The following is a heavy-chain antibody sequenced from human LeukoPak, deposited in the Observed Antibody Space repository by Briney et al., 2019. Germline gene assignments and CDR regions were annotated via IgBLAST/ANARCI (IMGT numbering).Heavy chain of an antibody. V-gene: IGHV4-31*03. Sequence: TLSLTCTVSGGPISSGGYYWSWIRQHPGKGLEWIGYIYYSGSTYYNPSLKSRVTISVDTSKNQFSLKLSSVTAADTAVYYCARTPAEAAGTSYAFDIWGQGTMVTVSS. J-gene: IGHJ3*02. CDR2: IYYSGST. CDR3: ARTPAEAAGTSYAFDI. CDR1: GGPISSGGYY. D-gene: IGHD6-13*01.